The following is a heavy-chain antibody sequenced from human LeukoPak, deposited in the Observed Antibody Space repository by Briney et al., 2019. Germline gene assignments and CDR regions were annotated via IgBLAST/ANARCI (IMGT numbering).Heavy chain of an antibody. CDR2: IYYSGST. Sequence: SETLSLTCTVSGGSISSYYWSWIRQPPGKGLEWIGYIYYSGSTNYNPSLKSRVTISVDTSKNQFSLKLSSVTAADTAVYYCASHYSSSWSRPCGTRGAFDIWGQGTMVTVSS. CDR3: ASHYSSSWSRPCGTRGAFDI. J-gene: IGHJ3*02. D-gene: IGHD6-13*01. CDR1: GGSISSYY. V-gene: IGHV4-59*08.